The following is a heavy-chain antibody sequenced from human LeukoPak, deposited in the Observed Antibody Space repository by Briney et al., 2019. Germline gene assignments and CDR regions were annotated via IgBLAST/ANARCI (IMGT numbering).Heavy chain of an antibody. CDR2: ISYDGRNT. J-gene: IGHJ4*02. CDR3: ARTFFHDNSAYYLFDY. V-gene: IGHV3-30-3*01. Sequence: GGSLRLSCAASGFTFREYAMHWVRQAPGKGLEWMAVISYDGRNTYYADSVKGRFTISRDNSKNTLYLQTHSLRPEDTAVYYCARTFFHDNSAYYLFDYWGQGSLVTVSS. D-gene: IGHD3-10*01. CDR1: GFTFREYA.